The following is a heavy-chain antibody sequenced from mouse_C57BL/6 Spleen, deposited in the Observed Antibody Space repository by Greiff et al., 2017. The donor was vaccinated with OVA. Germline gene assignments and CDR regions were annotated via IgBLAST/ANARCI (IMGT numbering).Heavy chain of an antibody. J-gene: IGHJ2*01. Sequence: QVQLQQPGAELVMPGASVKLSCKASGYTFTSYWMHWVKQRPGQGLEWIGAIDPSASYTNYNQKFKGKSTLTVDKSSSTAYMQLSSLTSEDSAVYYGARRDGYYLYYFDYWGQGTTLTVSS. CDR1: GYTFTSYW. CDR2: IDPSASYT. V-gene: IGHV1-69*01. CDR3: ARRDGYYLYYFDY. D-gene: IGHD2-3*01.